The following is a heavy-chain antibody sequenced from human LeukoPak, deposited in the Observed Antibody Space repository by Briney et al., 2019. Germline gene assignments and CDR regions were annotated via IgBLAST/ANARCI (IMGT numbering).Heavy chain of an antibody. Sequence: GVSLRLSCAGSGFMFSSCCMRWVLQNPGQGLEWVSGISGRGGRTYQADPVKDRFTTSIDNSKNTLYLQMSSLRAEDTAVYYCAKSPADYGDDLFDCWGQGTLVTVSS. D-gene: IGHD4-17*01. J-gene: IGHJ4*02. V-gene: IGHV3-23*01. CDR2: ISGRGGRT. CDR3: AKSPADYGDDLFDC. CDR1: GFMFSSCC.